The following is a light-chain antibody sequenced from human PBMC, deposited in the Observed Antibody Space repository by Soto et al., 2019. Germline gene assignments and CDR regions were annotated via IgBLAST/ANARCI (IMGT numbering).Light chain of an antibody. CDR3: QHYGSSRT. CDR2: DAS. CDR1: QSVSSSY. V-gene: IGKV3-20*01. J-gene: IGKJ1*01. Sequence: EIVLTQSPGTLSLSPGERATLSCRASQSVSSSYLAWYQQKPGQAPRLLIYDASSRATGIPDRFSGSGSGTDFTLTISRLEPEDFALYYCQHYGSSRTFGQGTKVDIK.